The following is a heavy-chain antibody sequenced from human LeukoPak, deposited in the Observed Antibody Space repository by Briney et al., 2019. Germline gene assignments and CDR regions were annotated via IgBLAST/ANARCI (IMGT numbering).Heavy chain of an antibody. V-gene: IGHV1-69*13. CDR3: ARVPRPPGPDAFDI. CDR1: GGTFSSYA. J-gene: IGHJ3*02. CDR2: IIPIFGTA. Sequence: SVKVSCKASGGTFSSYAISWVRQAPGQGLEWMGGIIPIFGTANYAQKFQGGVTITADESTSTAYMELSSLRSEDTAVYYCARVPRPPGPDAFDIWGQGTMVTVSS.